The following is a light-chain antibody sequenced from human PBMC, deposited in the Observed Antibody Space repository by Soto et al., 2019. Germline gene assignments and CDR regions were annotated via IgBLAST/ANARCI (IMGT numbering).Light chain of an antibody. Sequence: QSALTQPASVSGSPGQSITISCTGTSSDVGGSNYVSWYQHHPGKAPKLMIYDVSNRPSGVSNRFSGSKSGNTASLTISGLQAEDEADYYCGSYSSSSTLYVFGTGTKVTVL. CDR2: DVS. CDR1: SSDVGGSNY. V-gene: IGLV2-14*03. CDR3: GSYSSSSTLYV. J-gene: IGLJ1*01.